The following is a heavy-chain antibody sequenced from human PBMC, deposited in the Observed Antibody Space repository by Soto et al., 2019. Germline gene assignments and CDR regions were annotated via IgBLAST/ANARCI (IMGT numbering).Heavy chain of an antibody. J-gene: IGHJ4*02. V-gene: IGHV3-15*01. D-gene: IGHD1-1*01. CDR1: GFMFSSAW. Sequence: EVQLVESGGDLVEPGGSLRLSCVTSGFMFSSAWMSWVRQAPGKGLEWVGRIKSKTDGGARDYAAPVNGRLSIARDDSKSTLYLQMNILRAEDTALYYCVGGWNDFWGQGTLVTVSS. CDR2: IKSKTDGGAR. CDR3: VGGWNDF.